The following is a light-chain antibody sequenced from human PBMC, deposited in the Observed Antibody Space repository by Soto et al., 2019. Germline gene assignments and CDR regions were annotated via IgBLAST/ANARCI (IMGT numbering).Light chain of an antibody. CDR2: EAS. CDR1: QGIRHY. CDR3: QQNYRTPVT. Sequence: DIQMTQSPSSLSASVGDRVTITCRASQGIRHYLAWYQQKPGKVPKLLIYEASNLQSGVPSRFRGGGSGTQFTLTISTLQPEDFATYYCQQNYRTPVTFGQGTRLEIK. V-gene: IGKV1-27*01. J-gene: IGKJ5*01.